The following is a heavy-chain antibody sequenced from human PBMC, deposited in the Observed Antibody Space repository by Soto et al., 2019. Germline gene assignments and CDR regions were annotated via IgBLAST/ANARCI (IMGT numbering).Heavy chain of an antibody. V-gene: IGHV3-33*01. CDR1: GFTFSSYG. J-gene: IGHJ3*02. CDR3: ARDLGIYGAPFDAFDI. Sequence: GGSLRLSCAASGFTFSSYGMHWVRQAPGKGLEWVAVIWYDGSNKYYADSVKGRFTISRDNSKNTLYLQMNSLRAEDTAVYYCARDLGIYGAPFDAFDIWGQGTMVTVSS. CDR2: IWYDGSNK. D-gene: IGHD4-17*01.